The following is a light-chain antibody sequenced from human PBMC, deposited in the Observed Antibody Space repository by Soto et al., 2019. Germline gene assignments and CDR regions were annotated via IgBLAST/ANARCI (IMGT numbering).Light chain of an antibody. CDR3: SSYTSSTTPYV. CDR2: EVS. Sequence: QSVLTQPASVSGSPGQSITISCTGTSRDIGNYNYVSWYQQHPGKAPKLMIYEVSNRASGVSNRFSGSKSGNTASLTISGLQAEDEADYYCSSYTSSTTPYVFGTGTKSPS. J-gene: IGLJ1*01. CDR1: SRDIGNYNY. V-gene: IGLV2-14*01.